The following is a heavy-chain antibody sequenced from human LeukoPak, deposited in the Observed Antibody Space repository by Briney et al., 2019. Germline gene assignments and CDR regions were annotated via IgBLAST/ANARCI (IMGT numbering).Heavy chain of an antibody. CDR1: GGSISSSNW. Sequence: SGTLSLTCAVSGGSISSSNWWSWVRRPPGKGLEWIGEVYHSGSTNNNPSLKSRVTISVDTSKNQFSLKLNSVTAADTAVYYCARHYYDSSGYDAFDIWGQGTMVTVSS. V-gene: IGHV4-4*02. CDR2: VYHSGST. J-gene: IGHJ3*02. D-gene: IGHD3-22*01. CDR3: ARHYYDSSGYDAFDI.